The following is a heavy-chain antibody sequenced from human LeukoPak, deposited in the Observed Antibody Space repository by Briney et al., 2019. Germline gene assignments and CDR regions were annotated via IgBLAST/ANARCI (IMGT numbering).Heavy chain of an antibody. J-gene: IGHJ4*02. CDR3: ARDINIAARLTTGVY. D-gene: IGHD6-6*01. CDR2: INPNSGGT. CDR1: GYTFTGYY. V-gene: IGHV1-2*02. Sequence: ASVKVSCKASGYTFTGYYMHWVRQAPGQGLEWMGWINPNSGGTNYAQKFQGRVTMTSDTSISTAYMELSRLRSDDTAVYYCARDINIAARLTTGVYWGQGTLVTVSS.